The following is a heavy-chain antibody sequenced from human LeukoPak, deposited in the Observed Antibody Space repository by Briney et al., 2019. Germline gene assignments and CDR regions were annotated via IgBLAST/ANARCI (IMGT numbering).Heavy chain of an antibody. CDR3: TTPHSGSYFDY. V-gene: IGHV3-15*01. CDR2: IKSKTDGGTT. J-gene: IGHJ4*02. D-gene: IGHD1-26*01. Sequence: GGSLSLSCAASGFTFSGFAMSWVRQAPGKGLEWVGRIKSKTDGGTTDYAAPVKGRFTISRDDSKNTLYLQMNSLKTEDTAVYYCTTPHSGSYFDYWGQGTLVTVSS. CDR1: GFTFSGFA.